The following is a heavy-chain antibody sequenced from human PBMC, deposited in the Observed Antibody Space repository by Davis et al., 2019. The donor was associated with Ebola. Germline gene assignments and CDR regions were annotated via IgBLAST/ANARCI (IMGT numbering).Heavy chain of an antibody. J-gene: IGHJ4*02. CDR3: ARSDFWSGYSR. D-gene: IGHD3-3*01. Sequence: MPGGSLRLSCAVYGGSFSGYYWSWIRQPPGKGLEWIGEINHSGSTNYNPSLKSRVTISVDTSKNQFSLKLSSVTAADTAVYYCARSDFWSGYSRWGQGTLVTVSS. V-gene: IGHV4-34*01. CDR2: INHSGST. CDR1: GGSFSGYY.